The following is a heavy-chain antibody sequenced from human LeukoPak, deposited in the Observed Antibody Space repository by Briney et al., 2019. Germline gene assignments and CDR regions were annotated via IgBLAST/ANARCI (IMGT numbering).Heavy chain of an antibody. CDR1: GFTFTSYA. D-gene: IGHD3-3*01. J-gene: IGHJ4*02. Sequence: GGSLRLSCAASGFTFTSYAMVWVRQAPGKGLEWVGRIKSKTDGGTTDYAAPVKGRFTISRDDSKNTLYLQMNSLKTEDTAVYYCTTTYYDFWSGYSWVFDYWGQGTLVTVSS. V-gene: IGHV3-15*01. CDR3: TTTYYDFWSGYSWVFDY. CDR2: IKSKTDGGTT.